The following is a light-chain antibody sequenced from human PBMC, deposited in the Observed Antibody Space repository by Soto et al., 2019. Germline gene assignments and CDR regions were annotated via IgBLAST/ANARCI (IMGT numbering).Light chain of an antibody. CDR3: LIYSRAARV. V-gene: IGLV7-46*01. CDR2: DTS. CDR1: TGAVTSGHY. J-gene: IGLJ1*01. Sequence: QAVVTQEPSLTVSPGGTVTLTCGSSTGAVTSGHYPYWFQQKPGQAPRTLIYDTSNKHSWTPARFSGSLLGGKAALTLSGAQPEYEAAYSSLIYSRAARVSGPGTKVT.